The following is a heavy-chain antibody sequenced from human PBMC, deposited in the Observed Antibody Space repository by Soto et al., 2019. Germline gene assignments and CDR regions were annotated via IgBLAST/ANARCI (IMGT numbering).Heavy chain of an antibody. Sequence: QVQLVQSGAEVKKPGASVKVSCKAAGYTFTNYYMYWVRQAPGQGLEWMGMINPSGGSTNYAQKFQGRVTMTRDTSTSTVYMELSSLRSDATAVYFCARDGAYYGSGDTNWFDPWGQGTLVTVSS. V-gene: IGHV1-46*01. CDR1: GYTFTNYY. CDR3: ARDGAYYGSGDTNWFDP. D-gene: IGHD3-10*01. CDR2: INPSGGST. J-gene: IGHJ5*02.